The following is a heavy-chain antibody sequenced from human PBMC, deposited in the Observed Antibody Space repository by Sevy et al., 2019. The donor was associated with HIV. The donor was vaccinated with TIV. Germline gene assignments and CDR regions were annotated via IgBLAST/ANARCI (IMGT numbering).Heavy chain of an antibody. V-gene: IGHV3-30*02. CDR3: AKDLTGRYSSSSGDFDY. Sequence: GGSLRLSCAASGFTFSIYGMHWVRQAPGKGLEWVACIRYDGSIKYYADSVKGRLTISRDNSKNTLYLQMKSLRAEDTAVYYCAKDLTGRYSSSSGDFDYWGPGTLVTLSS. CDR2: IRYDGSIK. CDR1: GFTFSIYG. D-gene: IGHD6-6*01. J-gene: IGHJ4*02.